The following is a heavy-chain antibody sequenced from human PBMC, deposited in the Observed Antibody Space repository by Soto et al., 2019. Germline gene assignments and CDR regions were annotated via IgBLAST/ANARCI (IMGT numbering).Heavy chain of an antibody. Sequence: QVQLVQSGAEVKKPGASVKVSCKASGYTFTSYDINWVRQATGQGLEWMGWMNPNSGNTGYAQKFQGRVTMTRNTSISTAYMELSSLRSEDTAVYYCARGTFLEWLFPSQTYFDLWGSGTLVTVSS. D-gene: IGHD3-3*01. CDR2: MNPNSGNT. CDR1: GYTFTSYD. V-gene: IGHV1-8*01. CDR3: ARGTFLEWLFPSQTYFDL. J-gene: IGHJ2*01.